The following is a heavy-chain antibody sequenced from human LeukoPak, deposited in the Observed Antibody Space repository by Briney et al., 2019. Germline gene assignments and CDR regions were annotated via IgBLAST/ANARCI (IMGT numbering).Heavy chain of an antibody. CDR1: GYSISSGYY. V-gene: IGHV4-38-2*02. D-gene: IGHD3-16*02. J-gene: IGHJ4*02. Sequence: PSETLSLTCSVSGYSISSGYYWGWIRQPPGKGLEWIGVVYRTGNAYYNPSLKSRVTMSVDTSKNQFSLKLSSVTAADTAVYYCARVLSYPYYFDYWGQGTLVTVSS. CDR3: ARVLSYPYYFDY. CDR2: VYRTGNA.